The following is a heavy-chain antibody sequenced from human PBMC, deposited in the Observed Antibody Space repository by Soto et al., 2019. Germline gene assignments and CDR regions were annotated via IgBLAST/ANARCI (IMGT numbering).Heavy chain of an antibody. J-gene: IGHJ6*02. V-gene: IGHV1-69*01. Sequence: QAQLEQSGGEVKKPGSSVKVSCKASRVAFSKFIVTWVRQAPGGGLEWVGGIISVFGTANYAQKFQGRVTITADEATSTSYMEVNNLRSEDTAVYYCSKGRYSSPMGYYYGMDVWGQGTTVTVSS. CDR1: RVAFSKFI. CDR3: SKGRYSSPMGYYYGMDV. CDR2: IISVFGTA. D-gene: IGHD2-2*01.